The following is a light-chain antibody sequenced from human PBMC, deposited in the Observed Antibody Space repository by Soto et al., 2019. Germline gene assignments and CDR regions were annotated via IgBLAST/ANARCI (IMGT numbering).Light chain of an antibody. Sequence: AIQMTQSPSSLSASVGDRVVITCRASQAIRTELGWYQQRPGKAPKLLIYDTSNLQSGVPSRFSGSGSGTDFTLTINGLQPEDFATYYCLQDYSYPRTFGQGTKVDIK. J-gene: IGKJ1*01. V-gene: IGKV1-6*01. CDR3: LQDYSYPRT. CDR2: DTS. CDR1: QAIRTE.